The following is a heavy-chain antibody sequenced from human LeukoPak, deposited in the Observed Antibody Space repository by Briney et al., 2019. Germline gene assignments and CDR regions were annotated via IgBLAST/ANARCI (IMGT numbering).Heavy chain of an antibody. J-gene: IGHJ4*02. CDR3: ARDITGKDGRRFDY. V-gene: IGHV4-59*01. CDR1: GGSISSYY. Sequence: KPSGTLSLTCTVSGGSISSYYWSWIRQPPGKGLEWIGYIYYSGSTNYNPSLKSRVTISVDTSKNQFSLKLSSVTAADTAVYYCARDITGKDGRRFDYWGQGTLVTVSS. CDR2: IYYSGST. D-gene: IGHD1-20*01.